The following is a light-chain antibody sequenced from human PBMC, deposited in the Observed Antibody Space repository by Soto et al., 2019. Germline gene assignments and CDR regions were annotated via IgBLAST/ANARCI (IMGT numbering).Light chain of an antibody. CDR3: EQVKSYPLT. CDR1: QSISSY. V-gene: IGKV1-39*01. J-gene: IGKJ4*01. CDR2: AAY. Sequence: DIQMTQSPSSLSASVGDRVTITCRASQSISSYLNWYQQKPGKAPKLLIYAAYTLQSGVPSRFSGSGSGTGFTLTISSMQPEDFATYYCEQVKSYPLTFGGGTKVDIK.